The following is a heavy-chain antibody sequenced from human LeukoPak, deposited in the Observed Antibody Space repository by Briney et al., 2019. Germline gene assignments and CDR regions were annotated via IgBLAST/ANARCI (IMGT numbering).Heavy chain of an antibody. V-gene: IGHV3-9*01. J-gene: IGHJ4*02. Sequence: PGGSLRLSCAASGFTFDDYAMHWVRQAPGKGLEWVSGISWNSGSIGYADSVKGRFTISRDNAKNSLYLQMNSLRAEDTAVYYCARTNSANQFLFDYWGQGTLVTVSS. CDR3: ARTNSANQFLFDY. D-gene: IGHD1-14*01. CDR1: GFTFDDYA. CDR2: ISWNSGSI.